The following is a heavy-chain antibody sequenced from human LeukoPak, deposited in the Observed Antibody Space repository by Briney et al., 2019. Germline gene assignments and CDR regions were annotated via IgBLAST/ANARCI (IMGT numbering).Heavy chain of an antibody. CDR3: ARVTRQQWGAFDY. D-gene: IGHD6-19*01. CDR2: IYYSGST. CDR1: GGSISSYY. Sequence: PSETLSLTCTVSGGSISSYYWSWIRQPPGKGLEWIGYIYYSGSTNYNPSLKSRVTISVDTSKNQFSLKLSSVTAADTAVYYCARVTRQQWGAFDYWGQGTLVTVSS. J-gene: IGHJ4*02. V-gene: IGHV4-59*08.